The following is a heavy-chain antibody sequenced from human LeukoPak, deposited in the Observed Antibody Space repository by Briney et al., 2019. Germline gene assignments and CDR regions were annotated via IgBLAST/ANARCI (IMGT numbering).Heavy chain of an antibody. Sequence: GASVKVSCKASGYTFTGYYVHWVRQAPGQGLEWMGWINPNSGGTNYAQKFQGWVTMTRDTSISTAYMEVSRLRSDDTAVYYCAREGLYNYDTSGYYPHWGQGTLVTVSS. V-gene: IGHV1-2*04. CDR3: AREGLYNYDTSGYYPH. J-gene: IGHJ4*02. CDR1: GYTFTGYY. D-gene: IGHD3-22*01. CDR2: INPNSGGT.